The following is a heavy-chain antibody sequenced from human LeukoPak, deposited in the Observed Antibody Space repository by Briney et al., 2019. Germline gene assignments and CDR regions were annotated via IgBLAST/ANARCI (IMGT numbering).Heavy chain of an antibody. D-gene: IGHD6-19*01. Sequence: GGSLRLSCVASGFTFSSYWMSWVRQAPGKGLEWVANINRDGSEKYYVDSVKGRFTISRDNAKNSLFLQMNSLRAEDTAVYYCARRGTIAVPVFWFDPWGQGTLVIVSS. CDR2: INRDGSEK. CDR1: GFTFSSYW. CDR3: ARRGTIAVPVFWFDP. V-gene: IGHV3-7*01. J-gene: IGHJ5*02.